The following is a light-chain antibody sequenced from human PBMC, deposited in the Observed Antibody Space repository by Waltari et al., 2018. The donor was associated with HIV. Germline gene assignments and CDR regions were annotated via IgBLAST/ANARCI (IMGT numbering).Light chain of an antibody. Sequence: SALTQPASVSGSLGQSVTISCTGATRDIGDFVSCYQQLPGRAPQLLFSGVTRRAAGISHRFLASKSGATASLTISRLQADDEGCYYCSSTADLESVTFGGGT. CDR3: SSTADLESVT. J-gene: IGLJ2*01. V-gene: IGLV2-14*03. CDR1: TRDIGDF. CDR2: GVT.